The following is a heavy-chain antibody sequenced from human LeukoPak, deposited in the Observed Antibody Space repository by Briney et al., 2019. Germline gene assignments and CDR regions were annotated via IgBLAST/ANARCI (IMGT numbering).Heavy chain of an antibody. V-gene: IGHV3-74*03. J-gene: IGHJ4*02. CDR3: ARDLDFGGYSNFDY. CDR1: GFTFSSYW. D-gene: IGHD4-23*01. Sequence: GGSLRLSCAASGFTFSSYWMHWVRQAPGKGLVWVSRIKSDGSSVMYADSVKGRFTISRDNAKSTLYLQMNSLRAEDTAVYYCARDLDFGGYSNFDYWGQGTLVTVSS. CDR2: IKSDGSSV.